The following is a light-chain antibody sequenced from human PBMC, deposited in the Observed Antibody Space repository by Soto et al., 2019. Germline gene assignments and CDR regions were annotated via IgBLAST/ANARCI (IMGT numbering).Light chain of an antibody. J-gene: IGKJ1*01. CDR2: GAS. Sequence: EIALTQSPGTLSLSPGERATLYCRASQSVGSNYLAWYQQKPGQAPWLLIYGASSRATGIPDRFSGSGSGTDFTLTISRLEPEDFAVYYCQQYGSSPKTFGQGTKVDIK. CDR3: QQYGSSPKT. CDR1: QSVGSNY. V-gene: IGKV3-20*01.